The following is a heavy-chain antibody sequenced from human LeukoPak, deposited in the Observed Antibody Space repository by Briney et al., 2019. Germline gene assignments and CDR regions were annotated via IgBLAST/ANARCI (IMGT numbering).Heavy chain of an antibody. J-gene: IGHJ6*03. CDR1: GYSISSGYY. Sequence: PSETLSLTCTVSGYSISSGYYWGWIRPHPGKGLEWIWSIYYSGSTYYNPSLKSRVTISVDTSKNQFSLKLNSVTAADTAVYYCARAYYYYMDVWGKGTTVSVSS. V-gene: IGHV4-38-2*02. CDR3: ARAYYYYMDV. CDR2: IYYSGST.